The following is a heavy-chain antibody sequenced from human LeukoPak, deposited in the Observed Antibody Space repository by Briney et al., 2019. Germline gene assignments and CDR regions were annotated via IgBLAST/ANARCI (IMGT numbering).Heavy chain of an antibody. Sequence: GGSLRLSCAASGFTFNSYAMSWVRQAPGKGLEWVSAISGSGGSTYYADSVKGRFTISRDNSKNTLYLQMNSLRAEDTAVYYCAKGGYSYGYFDYWGQGTLVTVSS. CDR2: ISGSGGST. J-gene: IGHJ4*02. D-gene: IGHD5-18*01. V-gene: IGHV3-23*01. CDR1: GFTFNSYA. CDR3: AKGGYSYGYFDY.